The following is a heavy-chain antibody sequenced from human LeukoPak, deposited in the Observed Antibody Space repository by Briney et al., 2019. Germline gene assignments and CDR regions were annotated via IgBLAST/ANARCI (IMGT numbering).Heavy chain of an antibody. D-gene: IGHD2-21*01. CDR1: GFTFSSCA. Sequence: PGRSLRLSCAASGFTFSSCAMSWVRQAPGKGLEWVSAISGSGGSTYYADSVKGRFTISRDNSKNTLYLQMNSLRAEDTAVYYCAKVANINSLFDIWGQGTMVTVSS. CDR2: ISGSGGST. V-gene: IGHV3-23*01. CDR3: AKVANINSLFDI. J-gene: IGHJ3*02.